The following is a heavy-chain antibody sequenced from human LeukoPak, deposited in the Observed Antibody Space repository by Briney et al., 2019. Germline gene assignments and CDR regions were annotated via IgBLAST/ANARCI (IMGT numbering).Heavy chain of an antibody. J-gene: IGHJ5*02. V-gene: IGHV4-59*01. D-gene: IGHD3-10*01. CDR2: INYSGST. CDR3: ARASHLGSVRGVINWFDP. CDR1: GGSISSYY. Sequence: SETLSLTCTVSGGSISSYYWSWIRQPPGKGLEWIGYINYSGSTNYNPSLKSRVTISVDTSKNQFSLKLSSVTAADTAVYYCARASHLGSVRGVINWFDPWGQGTLVTVSS.